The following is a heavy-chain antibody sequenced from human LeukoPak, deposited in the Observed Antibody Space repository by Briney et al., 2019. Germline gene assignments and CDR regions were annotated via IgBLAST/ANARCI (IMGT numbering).Heavy chain of an antibody. CDR2: IYYSGST. J-gene: IGHJ4*02. CDR3: ARGRGSYYRDYFDY. Sequence: SETLSLTCAVYGGSFSGYYWSWIRQPPGKGLEWIGYIYYSGSTNYNPSLKSRVTVSVDTSKNQFSLKLSSVTAADTAVYYCARGRGSYYRDYFDYWGQGTLVTVSS. CDR1: GGSFSGYY. D-gene: IGHD1-26*01. V-gene: IGHV4-59*12.